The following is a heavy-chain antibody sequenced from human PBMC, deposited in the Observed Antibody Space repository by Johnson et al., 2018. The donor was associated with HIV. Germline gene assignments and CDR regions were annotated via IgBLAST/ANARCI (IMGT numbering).Heavy chain of an antibody. CDR2: IYSGGAT. Sequence: VQLVESGGGVVQPGRSLRLSCAASGFTVSSNYMSWVRQAPGKGLEWLSVIYSGGATYYADSVQGLFTVSRDSSKNTLYLQMNSLRAEDTAMYYCARQFRSVVAPDAFDIWGQGTMVTVSS. CDR3: ARQFRSVVAPDAFDI. V-gene: IGHV3-66*04. J-gene: IGHJ3*02. D-gene: IGHD2-15*01. CDR1: GFTVSSNY.